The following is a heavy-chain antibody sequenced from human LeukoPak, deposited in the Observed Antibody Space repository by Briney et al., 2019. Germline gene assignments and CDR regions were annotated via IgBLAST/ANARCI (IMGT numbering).Heavy chain of an antibody. CDR3: ARTYDSTAYHF. Sequence: PSETLSLTCSVSGGSVTSYYWNWIRQTPDKGLEWIAYIYHSGLTRYHPSLKSRVTISMDTSKNQISLEVASVTAADTGFYYCARTYDSTAYHFWGHGTQVTVSS. CDR1: GGSVTSYY. V-gene: IGHV4-59*08. CDR2: IYHSGLT. J-gene: IGHJ4*01. D-gene: IGHD3-22*01.